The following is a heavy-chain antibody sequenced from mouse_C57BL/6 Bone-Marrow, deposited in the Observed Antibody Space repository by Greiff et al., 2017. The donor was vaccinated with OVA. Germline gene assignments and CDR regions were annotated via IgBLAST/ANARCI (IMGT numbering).Heavy chain of an antibody. Sequence: DVKLQESGGDLVKPGGSLKLSCAASGFTFSSYGMSWVRQTPDKRLEWVATISSGGSYTYYPDSVKGRFTISRDNAKNTLYLQMSSLKSEDTAMYYCARHRYGSSNWYFDVWGTGTTVTVSS. CDR2: ISSGGSYT. V-gene: IGHV5-6*02. J-gene: IGHJ1*03. CDR1: GFTFSSYG. D-gene: IGHD1-1*01. CDR3: ARHRYGSSNWYFDV.